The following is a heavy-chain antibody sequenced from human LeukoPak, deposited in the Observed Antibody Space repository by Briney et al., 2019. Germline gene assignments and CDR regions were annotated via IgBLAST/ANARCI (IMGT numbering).Heavy chain of an antibody. D-gene: IGHD6-19*01. Sequence: SETLSLTCTVYGRSFSGYYWSWIRQSPGKGPEWIGEINHSGSTNYNPSLKSRITISVDTSRNQFSLKLSSVTAADTAVYYCASLSSSGWYLGWGQGTLVTVSS. CDR1: GRSFSGYY. CDR2: INHSGST. J-gene: IGHJ4*02. CDR3: ASLSSSGWYLG. V-gene: IGHV4-34*01.